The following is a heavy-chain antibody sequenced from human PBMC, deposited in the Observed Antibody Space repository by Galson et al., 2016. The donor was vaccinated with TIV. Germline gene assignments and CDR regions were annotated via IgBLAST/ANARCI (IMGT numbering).Heavy chain of an antibody. J-gene: IGHJ6*03. CDR2: IYPDYSGGEK. D-gene: IGHD5-18*01. Sequence: SLRLSCAASGFRVSDDCMSWVRQTPGKGLEWLSIIYPDYSGGEKLFADFVKGRFTLSRDNAKNTLYLQMNSLRAEDTALYYCARDGVVDASMDYYYYYYLDVWGQGTPVTVSS. V-gene: IGHV3-53*01. CDR3: ARDGVVDASMDYYYYYYLDV. CDR1: GFRVSDDC.